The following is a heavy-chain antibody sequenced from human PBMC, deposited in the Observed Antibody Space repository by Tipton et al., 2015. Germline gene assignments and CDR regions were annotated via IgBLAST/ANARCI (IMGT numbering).Heavy chain of an antibody. V-gene: IGHV4-61*08. J-gene: IGHJ4*02. CDR2: IYSSATT. D-gene: IGHD5-12*01. CDR3: AKTHGAYDWYLDH. Sequence: TLSLTCTVSGGSISSGDFYWNWIRQSPGKGLEWIGYIYSSATTSYSSALRSRVTISVDTSKNQFSLNLRSVTAADTAVYFCAKTHGAYDWYLDHWGQGTLVTVSS. CDR1: GGSISSGDFY.